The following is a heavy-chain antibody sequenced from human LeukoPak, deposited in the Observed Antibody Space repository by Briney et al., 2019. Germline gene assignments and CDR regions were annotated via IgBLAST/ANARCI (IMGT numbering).Heavy chain of an antibody. CDR2: MNPNSGNT. CDR3: ARDRHDSSGAFDY. D-gene: IGHD3-22*01. Sequence: ASVKVSCEASGYTFTSYDINWVRQATGQRLEWMGWMNPNSGNTGYAQKCQGRVTMTRNTSTSTAYMELSSLRSEDTAVYYCARDRHDSSGAFDYWGQGTPVTVSS. V-gene: IGHV1-8*01. J-gene: IGHJ4*02. CDR1: GYTFTSYD.